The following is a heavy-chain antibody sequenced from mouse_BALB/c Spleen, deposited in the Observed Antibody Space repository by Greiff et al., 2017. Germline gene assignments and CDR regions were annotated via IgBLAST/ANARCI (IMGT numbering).Heavy chain of an antibody. D-gene: IGHD2-13*01. V-gene: IGHV1S34*01. CDR2: FGCYNVAT. CDR1: GYSFTGYY. J-gene: IGHJ3*01. Sequence: LVKPGASVKISCKASGYSFTGYYMHWVNQSHGKGLEGIGFFGCYNVATCYNQKFKGKATVTVDTSSSTAYMQFNSLTSDDSAVYYCARDYNTNFAYWGQGTLVTVSA. CDR3: ARDYNTNFAY.